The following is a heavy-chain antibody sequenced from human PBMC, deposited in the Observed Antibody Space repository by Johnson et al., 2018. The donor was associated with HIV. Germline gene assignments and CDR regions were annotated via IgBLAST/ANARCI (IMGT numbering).Heavy chain of an antibody. Sequence: HVQLVESGGGVVQPGRSLRLSCAASGFTFSNYAMHWVRQAPGKGLEWVAVISYDGSNKYYADSVKGRFTISRDNSKNTLYLQMNSLRAEDTAVYYCARSGAASIAARGDAFDIWGQGTMVTVSS. D-gene: IGHD6-6*01. CDR1: GFTFSNYA. CDR2: ISYDGSNK. V-gene: IGHV3-30*04. CDR3: ARSGAASIAARGDAFDI. J-gene: IGHJ3*02.